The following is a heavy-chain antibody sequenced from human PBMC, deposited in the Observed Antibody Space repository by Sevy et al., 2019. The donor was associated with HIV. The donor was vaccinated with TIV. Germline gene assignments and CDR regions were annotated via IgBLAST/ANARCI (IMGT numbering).Heavy chain of an antibody. V-gene: IGHV4-59*12. CDR1: GGSISNYY. Sequence: SETLSLTCTVSGGSISNYYWSWIRQPPGKRLEWIGYFYYSGSTNYNPSLESRVTISVDTSKNQFSLKLSSVTAADTAVYYCARPYRSGSYYKWAYWGQGTLVTVSS. CDR3: ARPYRSGSYYKWAY. J-gene: IGHJ4*02. CDR2: FYYSGST. D-gene: IGHD3-10*01.